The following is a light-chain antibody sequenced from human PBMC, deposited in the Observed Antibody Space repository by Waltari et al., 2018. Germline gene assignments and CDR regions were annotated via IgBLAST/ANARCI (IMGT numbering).Light chain of an antibody. CDR2: GAS. Sequence: IQLTQSPSPLSASVGDRVTISCHSSQDINISLNWYQHKTGEAPKLLIYGASTLHSGVPSRFAGSGSGTKFTLTINGLQPEDFASYFCQQSHTSPVTFGQGTTLE. V-gene: IGKV1-39*01. CDR3: QQSHTSPVT. CDR1: QDINIS. J-gene: IGKJ2*01.